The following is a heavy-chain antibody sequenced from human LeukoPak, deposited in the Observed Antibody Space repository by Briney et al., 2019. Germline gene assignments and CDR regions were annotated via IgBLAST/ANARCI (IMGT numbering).Heavy chain of an antibody. CDR3: AKDGGRSTISRKTGYYFDY. D-gene: IGHD2-15*01. CDR1: GFTFSSYG. Sequence: PGGSLRLSCAASGFTFSSYGMHWVRQAPGKGLEWVAFIRYDGSNKYYADSVKGRFTISRDNSKNTLYLQMNSLRAEDTAVYYCAKDGGRSTISRKTGYYFDYWGQGTLVTVSS. CDR2: IRYDGSNK. J-gene: IGHJ4*02. V-gene: IGHV3-30*02.